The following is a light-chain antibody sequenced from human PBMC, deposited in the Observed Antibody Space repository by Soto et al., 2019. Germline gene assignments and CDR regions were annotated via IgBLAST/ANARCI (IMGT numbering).Light chain of an antibody. Sequence: TQSPATLSLSPGERATLSCRASQTITTYLAWYQQKPGQPPRLLIYGASNRATGIPARFSGSGSGTDFTLTISNLEPEDFAVYYCQQRSNWPANFGQGTRLEIK. CDR3: QQRSNWPAN. V-gene: IGKV3-11*01. CDR1: QTITTY. CDR2: GAS. J-gene: IGKJ5*01.